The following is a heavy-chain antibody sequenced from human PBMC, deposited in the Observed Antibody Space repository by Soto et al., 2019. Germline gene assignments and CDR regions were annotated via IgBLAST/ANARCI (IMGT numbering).Heavy chain of an antibody. J-gene: IGHJ4*02. Sequence: EVQLVESGGGLVQPGGSLRLSCVASGFDFNSYSMNWVRQAPGKGLEWISYINSGSTSVFYADSVKGRFTISRDNAKNSLYLQMNSLRAGDTAVYYCTSSASPDAYWGQGTLVTVSS. CDR2: INSGSTSV. V-gene: IGHV3-48*01. D-gene: IGHD1-26*01. CDR3: TSSASPDAY. CDR1: GFDFNSYS.